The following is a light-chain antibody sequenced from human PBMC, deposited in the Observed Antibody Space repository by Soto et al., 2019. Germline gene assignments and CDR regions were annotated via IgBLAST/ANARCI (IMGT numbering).Light chain of an antibody. Sequence: HLVLTQSPSASASMGASVKLTCTLSSGHISYAIAWHQQQPEKGPRYLMKLNSDGSHSKGDGIPDRFSGSSSGAERYLTISSLQSEDEADYYCQTWGTGPVIFGGGTKLTVL. CDR3: QTWGTGPVI. CDR1: SGHISYA. J-gene: IGLJ2*01. V-gene: IGLV4-69*01. CDR2: LNSDGSH.